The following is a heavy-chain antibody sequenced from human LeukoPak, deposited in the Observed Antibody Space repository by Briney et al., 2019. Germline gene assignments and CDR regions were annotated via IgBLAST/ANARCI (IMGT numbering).Heavy chain of an antibody. CDR1: GYTFTGYY. D-gene: IGHD3-22*01. V-gene: IGHV1-2*04. Sequence: ASVKVSCKASGYTFTGYYMHWVRQAPGRGLEWMGWINPNSGGTNYAQKFQGWVTMTRDTSISTAYMELSRLRSDDTAVYYCARDYYDSSGYFYYYYGMDVWGQGTTVTVSS. J-gene: IGHJ6*02. CDR2: INPNSGGT. CDR3: ARDYYDSSGYFYYYYGMDV.